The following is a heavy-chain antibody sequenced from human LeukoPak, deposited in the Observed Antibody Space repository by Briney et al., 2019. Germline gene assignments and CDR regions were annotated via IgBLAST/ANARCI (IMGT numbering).Heavy chain of an antibody. Sequence: GGSLRLSCAASGFTFSSYGMHWVRQAPGKGLEWVAVISYDGSNKYYADSVKGQFTISRDNSKNTLYLQMNSLRAEDTAVYYCAKDVYSYGQGPFDYWGQGTLVTVSS. V-gene: IGHV3-30*18. CDR1: GFTFSSYG. CDR3: AKDVYSYGQGPFDY. J-gene: IGHJ4*02. D-gene: IGHD5-18*01. CDR2: ISYDGSNK.